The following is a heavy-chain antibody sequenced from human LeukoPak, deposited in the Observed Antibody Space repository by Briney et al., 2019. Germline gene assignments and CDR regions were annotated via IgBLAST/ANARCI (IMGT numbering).Heavy chain of an antibody. Sequence: SETLSLTCTVSGGSISSSTYYWGWIRQPPGKGLEWIGSIYYTGSTSYNPSLKSRVTISVDTSKNQFSLKLSSVTAADTAVYYCAREIAFWGQGTLVTVSS. CDR2: IYYTGST. CDR1: GGSISSSTYY. J-gene: IGHJ4*02. V-gene: IGHV4-39*07. CDR3: AREIAF.